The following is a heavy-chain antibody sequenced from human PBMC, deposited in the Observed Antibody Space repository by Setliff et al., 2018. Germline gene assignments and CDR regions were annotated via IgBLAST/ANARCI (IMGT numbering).Heavy chain of an antibody. CDR1: GFTFTNYI. CDR3: TTSPISSGWHSNFDYNMDV. J-gene: IGHJ6*02. CDR2: IKRITDSGTT. D-gene: IGHD6-19*01. V-gene: IGHV3-15*01. Sequence: GGSLRLSCAASGFTFTNYIIHWVRQAPGKGLEWVGRIKRITDSGTTDHAAPVKGRFTVSRDDSISTLYLQMNSLKTEDTAVYYCTTSPISSGWHSNFDYNMDVWGQGTTVTVS.